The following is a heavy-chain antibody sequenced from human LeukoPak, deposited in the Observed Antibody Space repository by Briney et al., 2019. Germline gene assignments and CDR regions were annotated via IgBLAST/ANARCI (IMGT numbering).Heavy chain of an antibody. J-gene: IGHJ3*02. Sequence: GGSLTHSCAASGFTFSSYAMSWVRQAPGKGLEWVSAISGSGGSTYYADSVKGRFTISRDNSKNTLYLQMNSLRAEDTAVYYCAKVLHYYDSSGYYFDVFDIWGQGTMVTVSS. V-gene: IGHV3-23*01. D-gene: IGHD3-22*01. CDR1: GFTFSSYA. CDR2: ISGSGGST. CDR3: AKVLHYYDSSGYYFDVFDI.